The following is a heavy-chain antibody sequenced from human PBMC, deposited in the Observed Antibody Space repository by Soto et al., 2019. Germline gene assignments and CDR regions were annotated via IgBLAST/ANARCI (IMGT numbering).Heavy chain of an antibody. J-gene: IGHJ3*02. CDR1: GFTFSSYA. CDR3: AREIGGARGVPDAFDI. Sequence: QLGGSLRLSCAASGFTFSSYAMHWVRQAPGKGLEWVAVISYDGSNKYYADSVKGRFTISRDNSKNTLYLQMNSLRAEDTAVYYCAREIGGARGVPDAFDIWGQGTMVTVSS. D-gene: IGHD3-10*01. V-gene: IGHV3-30-3*01. CDR2: ISYDGSNK.